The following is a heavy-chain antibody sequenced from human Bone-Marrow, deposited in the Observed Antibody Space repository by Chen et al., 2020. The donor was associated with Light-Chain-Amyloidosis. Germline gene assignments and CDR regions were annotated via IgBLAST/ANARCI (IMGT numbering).Heavy chain of an antibody. J-gene: IGHJ3*02. CDR1: GFTFSRFS. CDR3: ARENSPAATRAFDI. D-gene: IGHD2-15*01. V-gene: IGHV3-33*01. Sequence: QVQLVESGGGVVQPGMSLRLSCAVSGFTFSRFSMHWVRQAPGKGLEWVAVMWSDGSTKKYGDSVKGRFTISRDNSKNALYLQMNTLSAEDTAVYYCARENSPAATRAFDIWGQGTLVTVSS. CDR2: MWSDGSTK.